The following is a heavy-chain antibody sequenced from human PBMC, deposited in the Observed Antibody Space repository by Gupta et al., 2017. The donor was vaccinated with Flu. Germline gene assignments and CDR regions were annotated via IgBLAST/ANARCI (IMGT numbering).Heavy chain of an antibody. D-gene: IGHD4-17*01. CDR2: IWHDGTNE. CDR3: ARDLGTTKVIRGITINRHPKFYFDS. J-gene: IGHJ4*02. V-gene: IGHV3-33*01. CDR1: GFIFGDYG. Sequence: QVQLVESGGDAVQPGRSLTISCAASGFIFGDYGMHWVRQTPGKGLEWVAAIWHDGTNERYADSARDRFTISRDNSKNTLFLQMGSLRGDDTAIYYCARDLGTTKVIRGITINRHPKFYFDSWGQGTLVTVSS.